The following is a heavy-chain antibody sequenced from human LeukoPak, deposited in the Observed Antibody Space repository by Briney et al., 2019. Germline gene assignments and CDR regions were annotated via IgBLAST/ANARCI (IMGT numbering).Heavy chain of an antibody. CDR2: IYYSGGT. CDR3: ARWPRERNRITVTNYYYYMDV. CDR1: GGSISSSSYY. V-gene: IGHV4-39*07. Sequence: SETLSLACTVSGGSISSSSYYWGWIRQPPGKGLEWIGSIYYSGGTYYNPSLKSRVTISVDTSKNQFSLKVSSVTAADSAVYYCARWPRERNRITVTNYYYYMDVWGRGTTVTVSS. D-gene: IGHD4-11*01. J-gene: IGHJ6*03.